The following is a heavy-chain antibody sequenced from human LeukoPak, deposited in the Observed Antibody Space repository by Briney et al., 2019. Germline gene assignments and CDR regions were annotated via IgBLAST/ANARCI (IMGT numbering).Heavy chain of an antibody. Sequence: SVKVSCKASGGTFSSYAISWVRQAPGQGLEWMGVIIPIFGTTNYAQKFQGRVTITADESTSTAYMELSSLRSEDTAVYYCAHPSRTYYYYAMDVWGQGTTVTVPS. J-gene: IGHJ6*02. CDR3: AHPSRTYYYYAMDV. CDR2: IIPIFGTT. CDR1: GGTFSSYA. D-gene: IGHD1-14*01. V-gene: IGHV1-69*01.